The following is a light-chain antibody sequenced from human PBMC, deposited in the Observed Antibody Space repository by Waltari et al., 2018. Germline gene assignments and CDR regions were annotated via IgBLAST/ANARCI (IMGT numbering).Light chain of an antibody. Sequence: EIVLTQSPGTVSLSPGERVTLSCRASQSVTSLAWYQHKPGQAPRLVIYGASTRATGIPDTFSGSGSGTDFTLTISRLEPEDFAVYYCQQYGSLPLTFGGGTKVEIK. CDR3: QQYGSLPLT. CDR2: GAS. CDR1: QSVTS. J-gene: IGKJ4*01. V-gene: IGKV3-20*01.